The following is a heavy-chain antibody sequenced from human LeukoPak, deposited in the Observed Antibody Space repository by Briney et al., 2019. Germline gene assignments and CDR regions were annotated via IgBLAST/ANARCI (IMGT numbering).Heavy chain of an antibody. Sequence: PGGSLRLSCVASGLTFGSYLMHWVRQAPGKGLVWVSRINYDGTSTTYADSVKGRFTVSRDNGKKTVSLQINSLRPDDTAVYYCAREANTAFDYWGQGTLVTVSS. J-gene: IGHJ4*02. CDR1: GLTFGSYL. V-gene: IGHV3-74*01. CDR3: AREANTAFDY. CDR2: INYDGTST. D-gene: IGHD2/OR15-2a*01.